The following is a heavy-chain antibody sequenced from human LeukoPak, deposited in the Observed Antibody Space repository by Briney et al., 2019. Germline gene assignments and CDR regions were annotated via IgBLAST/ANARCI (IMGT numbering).Heavy chain of an antibody. CDR1: GFPFSSYA. Sequence: GSLGLSCAASGFPFSSYAMHWGRPAPGKGLEYVFAISSNGGSTYYANSVKGRFTISRDNSKNTLYLQMGSLRAEDMAVYYCARGGSTVTTFYYFDYWGQGTLVTVSS. D-gene: IGHD4-11*01. V-gene: IGHV3-64*01. J-gene: IGHJ4*02. CDR3: ARGGSTVTTFYYFDY. CDR2: ISSNGGST.